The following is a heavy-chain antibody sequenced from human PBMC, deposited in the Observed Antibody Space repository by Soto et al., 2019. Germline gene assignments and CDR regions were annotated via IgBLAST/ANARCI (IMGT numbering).Heavy chain of an antibody. J-gene: IGHJ4*02. CDR1: GFTFSNYA. D-gene: IGHD6-13*01. CDR3: AKDQGSSWYEIDY. V-gene: IGHV3-23*01. Sequence: EVQLLESGGGLVQPGGSLRLSCAASGFTFSNYAVTWVRQAPGKGLEWVSTISGSGGSTYYADSVKGRFTISRDNSMNALELQMNGLRAEDTAVYYCAKDQGSSWYEIDYWGQGTLVTVSS. CDR2: ISGSGGST.